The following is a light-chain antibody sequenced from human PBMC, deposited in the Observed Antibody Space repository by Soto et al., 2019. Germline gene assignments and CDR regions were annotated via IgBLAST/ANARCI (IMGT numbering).Light chain of an antibody. CDR3: QQYVTSSPRT. CDR1: HTISSSY. J-gene: IGKJ1*01. V-gene: IGKV3-20*01. Sequence: EIGLTQSPGTLSLSPGERATLSCRASHTISSSYLAWYQQKPGQAPRLLMYGISRRATGIPDRFSGSESGTDFTLTTTRLEPEDFAVYYCQQYVTSSPRTFGQGTKVEIK. CDR2: GIS.